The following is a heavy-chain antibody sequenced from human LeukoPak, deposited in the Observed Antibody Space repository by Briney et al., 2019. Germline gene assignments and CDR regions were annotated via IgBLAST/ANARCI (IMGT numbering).Heavy chain of an antibody. Sequence: ASVKVSCKASGYTFTDYHMHWVRHAPGQGLEWMGWINPNSGGTNYAQKFQSRVTMTRDTSISTVYMELSRLRSDDTAVYYCARVAQQLASWLDPWGQGTLVTVSS. CDR1: GYTFTDYH. J-gene: IGHJ5*02. CDR2: INPNSGGT. V-gene: IGHV1-2*02. D-gene: IGHD6-13*01. CDR3: ARVAQQLASWLDP.